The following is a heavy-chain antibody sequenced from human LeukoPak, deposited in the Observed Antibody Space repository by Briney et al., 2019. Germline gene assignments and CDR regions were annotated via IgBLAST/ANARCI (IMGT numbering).Heavy chain of an antibody. V-gene: IGHV3-74*01. D-gene: IGHD3-22*01. Sequence: PGGSLRLSCAASGFTFSSYWMHWVRQAPGKGLVWVSRINSDGSSTSYADSVKGRFTISRDNAKNTLYLQMNSLRAEDTAVYYCARETAHYDDSSGYIDYRGQGTLVTVSS. J-gene: IGHJ4*02. CDR1: GFTFSSYW. CDR3: ARETAHYDDSSGYIDY. CDR2: INSDGSST.